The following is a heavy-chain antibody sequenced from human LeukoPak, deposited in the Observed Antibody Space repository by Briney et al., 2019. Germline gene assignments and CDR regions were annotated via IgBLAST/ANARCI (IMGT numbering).Heavy chain of an antibody. CDR1: GASISTGDCY. J-gene: IGHJ4*02. CDR2: IYYSGST. CDR3: ARGPNYVWGSYRYFDY. V-gene: IGHV4-30-4*01. Sequence: SETLSLTCTVSGASISTGDCYWSWIRQPPGKGLEWIGYIYYSGSTHYNPSLKSRVTISVDTSKNQFSLKLSSVTAADTAVYYCARGPNYVWGSYRYFDYWGQGTLVTVSS. D-gene: IGHD3-16*02.